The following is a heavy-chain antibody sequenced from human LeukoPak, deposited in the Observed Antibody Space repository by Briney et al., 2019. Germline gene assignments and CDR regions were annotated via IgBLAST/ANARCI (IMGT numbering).Heavy chain of an antibody. D-gene: IGHD4-17*01. V-gene: IGHV3-23*01. Sequence: GGSLRLSCAASGFTIMNSAMNWVRQAPGKGLEWVSAINGTAINTDYADSVKGRFTISRDYSKNTLYLQMNSLRAEDTAVYYCAKSLGGDYYYYGMDVWGQGTTVTVSS. CDR1: GFTIMNSA. J-gene: IGHJ6*02. CDR2: INGTAINT. CDR3: AKSLGGDYYYYGMDV.